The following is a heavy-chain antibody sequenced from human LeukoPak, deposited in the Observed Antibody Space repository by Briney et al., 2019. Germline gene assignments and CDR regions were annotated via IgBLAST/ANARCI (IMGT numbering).Heavy chain of an antibody. CDR1: GFTFSKNS. J-gene: IGHJ4*02. Sequence: QTGGSLRLSCAASGFTFSKNSMNWVRQAPGKGLEWVSAISGNGGTTYYADSVKGRFTISRDNSKNTLCLQMNSLRADDTAVYYCAKDRGYWGQGTLVTVSS. CDR3: AKDRGY. CDR2: ISGNGGTT. V-gene: IGHV3-23*01.